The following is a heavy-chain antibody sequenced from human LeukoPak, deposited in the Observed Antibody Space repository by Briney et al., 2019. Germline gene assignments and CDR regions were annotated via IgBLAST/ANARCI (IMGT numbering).Heavy chain of an antibody. V-gene: IGHV3-74*01. CDR2: ISSDGRNT. CDR1: GFPFSTYW. J-gene: IGHJ6*03. D-gene: IGHD7-27*01. CDR3: AREWALPGAYYMDV. Sequence: GGSLRLSCAASGFPFSTYWMHWVRQAPGKGLVWVSRISSDGRNTIYADSVKGRFTISRDSANNTLFLQMNSLRGDDTAVYYCAREWALPGAYYMDVWGKGTTVTVSS.